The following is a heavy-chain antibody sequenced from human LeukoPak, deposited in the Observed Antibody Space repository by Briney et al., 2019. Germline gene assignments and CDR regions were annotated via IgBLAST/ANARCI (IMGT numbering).Heavy chain of an antibody. CDR3: ARDLGEAGNRPTFDAFDI. V-gene: IGHV1-2*02. CDR1: GYTFTGYY. CDR2: INPNSGGT. D-gene: IGHD6-19*01. Sequence: GASVKVSCKASGYTFTGYYMHWVRQAPGQGLEWMGWINPNSGGTNYAQKFQGRVTMTRDTSISTAYMELSSLRSEDTAVYYCARDLGEAGNRPTFDAFDIWGQGTMVSVSS. J-gene: IGHJ3*02.